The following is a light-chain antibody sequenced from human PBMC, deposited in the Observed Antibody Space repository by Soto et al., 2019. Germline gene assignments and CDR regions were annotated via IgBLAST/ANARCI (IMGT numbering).Light chain of an antibody. CDR3: QQRSNWPPIT. J-gene: IGKJ5*01. Sequence: EIVLTQSPATLSFSPGERATLSCSASQSVSSYLAWYQQKPGQAPRLLIYDASNRATGIPARFSGSVSGTDFTLTISSLEPEDFAVYYCQQRSNWPPITFGQGTRLEI. CDR1: QSVSSY. V-gene: IGKV3-11*01. CDR2: DAS.